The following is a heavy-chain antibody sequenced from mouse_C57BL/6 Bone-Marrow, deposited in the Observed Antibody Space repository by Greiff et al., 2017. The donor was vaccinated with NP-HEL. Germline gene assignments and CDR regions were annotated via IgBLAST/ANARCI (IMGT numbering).Heavy chain of an antibody. V-gene: IGHV1-39*01. J-gene: IGHJ4*01. CDR2: INPNYGTT. D-gene: IGHD1-1*01. CDR1: GYSFTDYN. Sequence: VQLKESGPELVKPGASVKISCKASGYSFTDYNMNWVKQSNGKSLEWIGVINPNYGTTSYNQKFKGKATLTVDQSSSTAYMQLNSLTSEDSAVYYCARWGYCSSYAMDYWGQGTSVTVSS. CDR3: ARWGYCSSYAMDY.